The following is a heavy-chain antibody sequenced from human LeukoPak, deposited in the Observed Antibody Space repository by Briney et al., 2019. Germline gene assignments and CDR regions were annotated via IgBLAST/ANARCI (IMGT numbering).Heavy chain of an antibody. CDR2: ISRSGSTK. CDR1: GFTFSDYN. CDR3: ARVLRYCSGGNCYSGGLGYMDV. V-gene: IGHV3-11*01. Sequence: PGGSLRLSCAASGFTFSDYNMRWIRQAPGKGLEWVSSISRSGSTKYYADSVKGRFTISRDNAKNSLFLQMNSLRAEDTAVYYCARVLRYCSGGNCYSGGLGYMDVWGKRTTVTISS. J-gene: IGHJ6*03. D-gene: IGHD2-15*01.